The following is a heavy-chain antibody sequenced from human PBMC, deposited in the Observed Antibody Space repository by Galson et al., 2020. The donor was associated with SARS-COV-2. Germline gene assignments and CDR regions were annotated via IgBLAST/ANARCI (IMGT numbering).Heavy chain of an antibody. D-gene: IGHD2-2*01. Sequence: GGSLRLSCAASGFTFSSYGMHWVRQAPGKGLEWVALTSYDGSYKSYAGSVKGRFTISRDTSKNTLYLQMDSLGSEDTAVYYCAKDRVPAAMISSWGFDYWGQGTLVTVSS. CDR3: AKDRVPAAMISSWGFDY. CDR2: TSYDGSYK. V-gene: IGHV3-30*18. J-gene: IGHJ4*02. CDR1: GFTFSSYG.